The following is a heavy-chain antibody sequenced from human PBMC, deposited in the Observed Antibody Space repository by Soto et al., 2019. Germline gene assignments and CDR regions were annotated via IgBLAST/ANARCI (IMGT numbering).Heavy chain of an antibody. V-gene: IGHV4-30-4*01. D-gene: IGHD2-15*01. CDR3: ARIAGGVVAT. Sequence: SETLSLTCTVSGGSINSADYSWSWIRQPPGKGLECIGNIYYSGASFYNPSLESRIDVSIDTSKNQLSLNLISVTAADTAMYYCARIAGGVVATWGQGTLVTVSS. CDR2: IYYSGAS. J-gene: IGHJ5*02. CDR1: GGSINSADYS.